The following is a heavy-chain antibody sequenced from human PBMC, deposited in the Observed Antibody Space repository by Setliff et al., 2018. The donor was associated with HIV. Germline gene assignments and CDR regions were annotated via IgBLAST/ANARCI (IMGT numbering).Heavy chain of an antibody. Sequence: PGGSLRLSCAASGFTFKNAWITWVRQAPGKGLEWLGRIKSKIDGETTDYAAPVKGRFTISRDDSKNTVYLHMNSLKTEDTAVYYCIWSGSSGLYYFDHWGQGTLVTVSS. D-gene: IGHD3-22*01. V-gene: IGHV3-15*01. CDR2: IKSKIDGETT. J-gene: IGHJ4*02. CDR1: GFTFKNAW. CDR3: IWSGSSGLYYFDH.